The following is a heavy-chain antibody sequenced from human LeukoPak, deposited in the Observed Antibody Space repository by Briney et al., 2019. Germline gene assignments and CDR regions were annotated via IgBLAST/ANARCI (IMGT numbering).Heavy chain of an antibody. CDR3: AIIPRAAAGPSARSPFHY. Sequence: GGSLRLSCAASGFTFSSYWMYWVRQAPGKGLVWVSRIKSDGSSTSYADSVKGRFTISRDNAKNTLYLQMNSLRAEDTAVYYCAIIPRAAAGPSARSPFHYWGQGTLVTVSS. V-gene: IGHV3-74*01. CDR2: IKSDGSST. CDR1: GFTFSSYW. D-gene: IGHD6-13*01. J-gene: IGHJ4*02.